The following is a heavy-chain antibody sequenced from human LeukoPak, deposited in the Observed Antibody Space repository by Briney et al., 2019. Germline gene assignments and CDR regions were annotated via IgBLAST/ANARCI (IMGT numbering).Heavy chain of an antibody. D-gene: IGHD6-19*01. CDR2: IKSKTDGGTT. J-gene: IGHJ5*02. CDR3: TTDPTEYSSGWYWFDP. Sequence: GGSLRLSCAASGFTFSSYWMSWVRQAPGKGLEWVGRIKSKTDGGTTDYAAPVKGRFTISRDDSKNTLYLQMNSLKTEDTAVYYCTTDPTEYSSGWYWFDPWGQGTLVTVSS. V-gene: IGHV3-15*01. CDR1: GFTFSSYW.